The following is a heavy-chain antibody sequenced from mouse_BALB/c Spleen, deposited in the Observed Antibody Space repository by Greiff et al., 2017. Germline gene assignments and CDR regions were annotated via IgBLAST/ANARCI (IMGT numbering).Heavy chain of an antibody. CDR1: GYAFSSYW. J-gene: IGHJ3*01. CDR2: IYPGDGDT. Sequence: VQGVESGAELVRPGSSVKISCKASGYAFSSYWMNWVKQRPGQGLEWIGQIYPGDGDTNYNGKFKGKATLTADKSSSTAYMQLSSLTSEDSAVYFCAREGATGTRFAYWGQGTLVTVSA. CDR3: AREGATGTRFAY. D-gene: IGHD4-1*02. V-gene: IGHV1-80*01.